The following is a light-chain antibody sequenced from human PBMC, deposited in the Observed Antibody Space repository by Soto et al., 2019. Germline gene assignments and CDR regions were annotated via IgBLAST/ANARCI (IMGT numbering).Light chain of an antibody. CDR3: SSYTSSSSYV. CDR2: EVS. V-gene: IGLV2-14*01. Sequence: QSALTQPASVSGSPVQSITISCTGTSSDVGGYNYVSWYQQHPGKAPKLMIYEVSNRPSGVSNRFSGSKSGNTASLTISGLQAEDEADYYCSSYTSSSSYVFGTGIKLTVL. CDR1: SSDVGGYNY. J-gene: IGLJ1*01.